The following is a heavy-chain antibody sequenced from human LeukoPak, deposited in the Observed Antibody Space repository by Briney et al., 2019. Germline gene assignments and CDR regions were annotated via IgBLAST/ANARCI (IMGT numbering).Heavy chain of an antibody. V-gene: IGHV3-23*01. CDR3: APRPHDSSGQNWFGP. Sequence: GGSLRLSCAASGFTFSSYAMSWVRQAPGKGLEWVSAISGSGGSTYYADSVKGRFTISRDNSKNTLYLQMNSLRAEDTAVYYCAPRPHDSSGQNWFGPWGQGTLVTVSS. CDR2: ISGSGGST. CDR1: GFTFSSYA. D-gene: IGHD3-22*01. J-gene: IGHJ5*02.